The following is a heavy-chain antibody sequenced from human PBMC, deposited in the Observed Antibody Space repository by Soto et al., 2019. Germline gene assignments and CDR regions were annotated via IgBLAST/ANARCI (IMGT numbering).Heavy chain of an antibody. CDR3: ARVRLIRRILYGMDV. CDR1: GGSISSGDYY. Sequence: PSETLSLTCTVSGGSISSGDYYWSWIRQPPGKGLEWIGYIYYSGSTYYNPSLKSRVTISVDTSKNQFSLKLSSVTAADTAVYYCARVRLIRRILYGMDVWGPGTTVSVFS. J-gene: IGHJ6*02. CDR2: IYYSGST. V-gene: IGHV4-30-4*01. D-gene: IGHD3-16*01.